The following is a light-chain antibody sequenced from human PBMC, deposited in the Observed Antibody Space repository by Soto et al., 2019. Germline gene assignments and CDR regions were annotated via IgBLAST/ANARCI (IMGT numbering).Light chain of an antibody. V-gene: IGKV1-6*01. CDR2: DAS. Sequence: IQMTQSPSSLSASVGDRVTITCRATQGIRGCLGWYQQKPGKAPKLLIYDASSLESEVPSRFSGSGSGTDFTLTISSLQPEDFATYFCLQDHGFPLTFGGGTKLEIK. CDR3: LQDHGFPLT. CDR1: QGIRGC. J-gene: IGKJ4*01.